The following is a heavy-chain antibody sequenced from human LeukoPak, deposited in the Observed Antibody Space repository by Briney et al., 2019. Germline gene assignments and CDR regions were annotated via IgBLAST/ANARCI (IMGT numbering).Heavy chain of an antibody. CDR2: INPNSGGT. CDR3: ARGGELPYYYYYYMDV. CDR1: GYTFTGYY. V-gene: IGHV1-2*02. D-gene: IGHD1-26*01. Sequence: ASVKVSCKASGYTFTGYYMHWVRQAPGQGLEWMGWINPNSGGTNYAQKFQGGVTMTRDTSISTAYMELSRLRSDDTAAYYCARGGELPYYYYYYMDVWGKGTTVTVSS. J-gene: IGHJ6*03.